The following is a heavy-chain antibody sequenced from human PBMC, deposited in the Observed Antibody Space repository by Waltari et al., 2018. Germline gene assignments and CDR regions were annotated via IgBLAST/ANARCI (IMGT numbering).Heavy chain of an antibody. Sequence: QVQLVQSGAEVKKPGSSVKVSCKASGGTFSSYAISWVRQAPGQGLEWMGGIIPIFGTANYAQKCQGRVTMTRDTSISTAYMELSRLRSDDTAVYYCARVAVVPAALEGNWFDPWGQGTLVTVSS. CDR2: IIPIFGTA. D-gene: IGHD2-2*01. V-gene: IGHV1-69*05. CDR1: GGTFSSYA. J-gene: IGHJ5*02. CDR3: ARVAVVPAALEGNWFDP.